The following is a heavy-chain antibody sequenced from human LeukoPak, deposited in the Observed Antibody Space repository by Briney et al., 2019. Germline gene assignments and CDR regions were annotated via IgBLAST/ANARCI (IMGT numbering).Heavy chain of an antibody. D-gene: IGHD3-10*01. CDR3: AKDLGDPGAFDT. V-gene: IGHV3-9*01. J-gene: IGHJ3*02. CDR2: ISWNSGSI. CDR1: GFTFDDYA. Sequence: GRSLRLSCAASGFTFDDYAMHWVRQAPGKGLEWVSGISWNSGSIGYADSVKGRFTISRDNAKNSLYLQMNSLRAEDTALYYCAKDLGDPGAFDTWGQGTMVTVSS.